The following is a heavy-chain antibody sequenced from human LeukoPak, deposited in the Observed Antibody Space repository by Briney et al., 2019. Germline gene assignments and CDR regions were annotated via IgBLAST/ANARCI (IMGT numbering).Heavy chain of an antibody. Sequence: SETLSHTCTVSGGSVSSGSYYWSWIRQPPGKGLEWIGHIYYSGSSNYNPSLKSRVTISVDTSKNQFSLKLSSVTAADTAVYYCAREASAYCGGDCPSAFHIWGQGTLVTVSS. CDR3: AREASAYCGGDCPSAFHI. CDR1: GGSVSSGSYY. V-gene: IGHV4-61*01. J-gene: IGHJ3*02. D-gene: IGHD2-21*02. CDR2: IYYSGSS.